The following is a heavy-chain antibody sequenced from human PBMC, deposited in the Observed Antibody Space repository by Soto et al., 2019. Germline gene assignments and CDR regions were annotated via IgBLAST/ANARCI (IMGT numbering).Heavy chain of an antibody. CDR1: GFTFASYN. Sequence: EVQLVESGGGLVTFGGSLRLSCASSGFTFASYNMLWVRQAPGKGLEWVASISHLSDYIYHADSVKGRFTVSRDNAKNSLFLEMTILRDEDTAVYYCARGGSAERQTDGDSYHYYPMDVWGQGTTVTVSS. CDR3: ARGGSAERQTDGDSYHYYPMDV. J-gene: IGHJ6*02. D-gene: IGHD3-22*01. V-gene: IGHV3-21*02. CDR2: ISHLSDYI.